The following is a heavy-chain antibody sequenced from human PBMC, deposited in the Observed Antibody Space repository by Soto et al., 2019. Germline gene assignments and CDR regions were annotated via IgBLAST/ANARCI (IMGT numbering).Heavy chain of an antibody. D-gene: IGHD3-22*01. V-gene: IGHV4-31*03. CDR2: MYFTGST. CDR1: GGSIRSGGYY. J-gene: IGHJ5*02. CDR3: ARLGAYYQSLDL. Sequence: SETLSLTCTVSGGSIRSGGYYWSWIRLNPGKGLEWIGYMYFTGSTYYNPSLRSRVTISLDTSKNQFSLNLSSVTAADTAVYYCARLGAYYQSLDLWGRGTLVTVSS.